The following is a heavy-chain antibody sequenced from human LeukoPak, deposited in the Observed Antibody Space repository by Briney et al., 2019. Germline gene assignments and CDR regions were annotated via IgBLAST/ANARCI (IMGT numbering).Heavy chain of an antibody. Sequence: ASVKVSCKASGYTFTSYGISWVRQAPGQGLEWMGWISAYNGNTNYAQKLQGRVTMTTDTSTSTAYMELRSLRSDDTAVYYCARRTKRRNLTVNEESNWFDPWGQGTLVTVSS. D-gene: IGHD4-17*01. V-gene: IGHV1-18*01. J-gene: IGHJ5*02. CDR1: GYTFTSYG. CDR2: ISAYNGNT. CDR3: ARRTKRRNLTVNEESNWFDP.